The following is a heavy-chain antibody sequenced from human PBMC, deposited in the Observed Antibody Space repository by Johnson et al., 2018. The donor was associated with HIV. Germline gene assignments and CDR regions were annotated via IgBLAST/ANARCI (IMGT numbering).Heavy chain of an antibody. Sequence: EVQLVESGGGVVRPGGSLRLSCAASGFTFDDYGMSWVRQAPGKGLEWVSGINWNGGSTGYADSVKGRFTISRDNAKNSLYLQMNSLRAEDTALDYCARDRITMVRGVTEDAFDIWGQGTMVTVSS. J-gene: IGHJ3*02. CDR1: GFTFDDYG. CDR3: ARDRITMVRGVTEDAFDI. CDR2: INWNGGST. V-gene: IGHV3-20*04. D-gene: IGHD3-10*01.